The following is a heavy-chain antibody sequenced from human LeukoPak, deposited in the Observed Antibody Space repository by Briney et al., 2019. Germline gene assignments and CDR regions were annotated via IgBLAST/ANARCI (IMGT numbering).Heavy chain of an antibody. D-gene: IGHD4/OR15-4a*01. CDR3: ARTLYGAYGRADY. CDR1: GDSISNSF. CDR2: LDNGGST. J-gene: IGHJ4*02. V-gene: IGHV4-59*01. Sequence: SETLSLTCTVSGDSISNSFWHWIRQPPGKGLEWIGYLDNGGSTNYTPSLKRRVTISVDTSKNQFSLKLTSVTAADTAVYYCARTLYGAYGRADYWGQGTLVTVSS.